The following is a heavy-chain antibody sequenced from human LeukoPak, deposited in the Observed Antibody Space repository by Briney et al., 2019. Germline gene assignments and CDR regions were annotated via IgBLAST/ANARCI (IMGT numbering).Heavy chain of an antibody. D-gene: IGHD7-27*01. Sequence: ASVKVSCKASGGTFSSYAISWVRQAPGQGLEWLGWISTYNGNTHYAQKLQGRVTMTTDTSTTTAYMELRSLRSDDTAVYYCARDYRTGFDYWGQGTLVTVSS. CDR2: ISTYNGNT. CDR3: ARDYRTGFDY. CDR1: GGTFSSYA. V-gene: IGHV1-18*01. J-gene: IGHJ4*02.